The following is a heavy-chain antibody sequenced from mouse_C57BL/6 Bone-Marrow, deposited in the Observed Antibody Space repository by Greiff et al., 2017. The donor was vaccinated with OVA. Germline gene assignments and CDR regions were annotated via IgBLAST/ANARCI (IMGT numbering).Heavy chain of an antibody. V-gene: IGHV10-1*01. J-gene: IGHJ2*01. CDR1: GFSFNTYA. D-gene: IGHD4-1*02. Sequence: EVKLMESGGDLVKPGGSLKLSCAASGFSFNTYAMNWVRQAPGKGLEWVARIRSKSNNYAPYYADSVKDRFTISRDDSESMLYLQMNNLKTEDTAMYYCVRAGNWAYYFDYWGQGTTLTVSS. CDR3: VRAGNWAYYFDY. CDR2: IRSKSNNYAP.